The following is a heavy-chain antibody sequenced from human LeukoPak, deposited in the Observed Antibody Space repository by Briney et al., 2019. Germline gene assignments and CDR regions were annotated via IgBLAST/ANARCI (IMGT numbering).Heavy chain of an antibody. CDR3: ARVSVGVIHHYYMDV. V-gene: IGHV4-59*01. CDR2: IYYSGST. CDR1: GGSISSYY. J-gene: IGHJ6*03. D-gene: IGHD2-15*01. Sequence: KSSETLSLTCTVSGGSISSYYWSWIRQPPGKGLEWIGYIYYSGSTNYNPSLKSRVTISVDTSKNLFSLKLSSVTAADTAVYYCARVSVGVIHHYYMDVWGKGTTVTVSS.